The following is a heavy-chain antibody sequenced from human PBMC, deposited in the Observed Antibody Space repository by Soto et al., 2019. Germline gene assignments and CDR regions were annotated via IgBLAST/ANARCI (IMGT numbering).Heavy chain of an antibody. Sequence: QVQLVQSGAEVKKPGSSVKVSCKASGGTFSSYAISWVRQAPEQGLEWMGGIIPIFGTANYAQKFQGRVTITADESTSTAYMELSSLRSEDTAVYYCARGGLGGYCSGGSCYSDYWGQGTLVTVSS. V-gene: IGHV1-69*01. CDR1: GGTFSSYA. CDR2: IIPIFGTA. D-gene: IGHD2-15*01. J-gene: IGHJ4*02. CDR3: ARGGLGGYCSGGSCYSDY.